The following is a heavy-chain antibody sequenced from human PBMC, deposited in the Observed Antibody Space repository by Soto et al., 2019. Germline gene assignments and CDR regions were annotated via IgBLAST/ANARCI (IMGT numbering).Heavy chain of an antibody. CDR1: GFMFSSYW. V-gene: IGHV3-7*01. J-gene: IGHJ5*02. D-gene: IGHD6-19*01. CDR2: IKQDGSEK. Sequence: EVQLVESGGGLVQPGVSLRLSCAASGFMFSSYWMSWVRQAPGKGLEWVANIKQDGSEKYYVDSVKGRFTVSRDNAKNSLYLQMNSLRAEDTAVYYCARDGSGWTWGQGTLVTVSS. CDR3: ARDGSGWT.